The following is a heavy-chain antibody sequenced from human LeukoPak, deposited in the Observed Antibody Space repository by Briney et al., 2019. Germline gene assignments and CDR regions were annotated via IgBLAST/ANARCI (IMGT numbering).Heavy chain of an antibody. V-gene: IGHV4-38-2*02. CDR1: GYSISSGYY. CDR2: IHHGGST. Sequence: SETLSLTCTVSGYSISSGYYWGWIRQPPGKGLEWIGSIHHGGSTYFNPSLKSRVTMSVDTSKNKFSLKLHSVTAADTAVFYFARDHLLDYWGQGSLVTVSS. CDR3: ARDHLLDY. J-gene: IGHJ4*02.